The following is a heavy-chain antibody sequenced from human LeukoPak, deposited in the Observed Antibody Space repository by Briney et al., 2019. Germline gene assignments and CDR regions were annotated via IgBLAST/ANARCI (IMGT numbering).Heavy chain of an antibody. CDR1: GGSFSGYC. CDR3: ARIPKSPGYSSCWSFDY. V-gene: IGHV4-34*01. CDR2: INHSGST. Sequence: SETLSLTCTVYGGSFSGYCGSWIRQPPGKGLEWIGEINHSGSTNYNPSLKSRVTISVDTSKNQFSLKLSSVTAADTAVYYCARIPKSPGYSSCWSFDYWGQGTLVTVSS. D-gene: IGHD6-13*01. J-gene: IGHJ4*02.